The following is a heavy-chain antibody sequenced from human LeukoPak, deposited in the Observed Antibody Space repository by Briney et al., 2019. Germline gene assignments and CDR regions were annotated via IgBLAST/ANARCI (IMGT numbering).Heavy chain of an antibody. Sequence: GRSRRLSCAASGFTFSSYAMSWLRQAPGKGLEWVSTIDGSGADTYYADSVKGRFTISRDNSKNTLYLQMNSLRAEDTAVYYCAKMDPSGSYIDYWGQGTLVTVSS. CDR3: AKMDPSGSYIDY. CDR2: IDGSGADT. V-gene: IGHV3-23*01. J-gene: IGHJ4*02. D-gene: IGHD1-26*01. CDR1: GFTFSSYA.